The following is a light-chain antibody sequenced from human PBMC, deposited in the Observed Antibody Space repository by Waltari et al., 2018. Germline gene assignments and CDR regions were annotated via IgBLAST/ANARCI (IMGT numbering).Light chain of an antibody. CDR1: QSVNIH. V-gene: IGKV3-15*01. Sequence: EIVMTQSPATLSVSPGERASLSCRASQSVNIHLAWYQQKPGQAPGLLIYGASTRATGIPARFSGSGSGTEFTLTISSLQSEDFAIYYCEQYNNWPRMFGQGTKVEIK. CDR2: GAS. CDR3: EQYNNWPRM. J-gene: IGKJ1*01.